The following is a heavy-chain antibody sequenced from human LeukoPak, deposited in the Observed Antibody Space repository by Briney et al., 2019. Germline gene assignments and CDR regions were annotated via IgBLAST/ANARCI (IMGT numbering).Heavy chain of an antibody. J-gene: IGHJ4*02. D-gene: IGHD5-18*01. CDR1: GFTFSSYA. Sequence: PGGSLRLSCAASGFTFSSYAMSWVRQAPGKGLEWVSAISGSGGSTYYADSVKGRFTISRDNSKNTLYLQMNSLRAEDTAVYYCAKDGVSVDTAMVFDYWGQGTLVTVSS. V-gene: IGHV3-23*01. CDR2: ISGSGGST. CDR3: AKDGVSVDTAMVFDY.